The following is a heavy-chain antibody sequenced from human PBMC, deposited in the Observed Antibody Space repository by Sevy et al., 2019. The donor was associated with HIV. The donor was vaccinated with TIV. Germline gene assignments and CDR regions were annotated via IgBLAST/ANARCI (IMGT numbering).Heavy chain of an antibody. CDR1: GVSISGGAYY. CDR2: ISYTGST. V-gene: IGHV4-39*01. J-gene: IGHJ5*02. D-gene: IGHD2-15*01. CDR3: ARRGDNNWFDP. Sequence: SETLSLTCTVSGVSISGGAYYWGWIRQPPGKGLEWIGSISYTGSTYYNPSLKSRVTISVDTSKNQFSLKLTSVPAADTAGYYCARRGDNNWFDPWGQGTLVTVSS.